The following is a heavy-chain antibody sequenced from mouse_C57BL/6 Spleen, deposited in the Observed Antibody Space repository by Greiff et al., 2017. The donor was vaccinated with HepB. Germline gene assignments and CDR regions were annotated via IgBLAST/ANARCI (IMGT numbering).Heavy chain of an antibody. CDR2: INPSSGYT. D-gene: IGHD1-1*01. Sequence: QVQLQQSGAELAKPGASVKLSCKASGYTFTSYWMHWVKQRPGQGREWIGYINPSSGYTKYNQKFKDKATLTAEKSTSTAYMQLSSLTYEDSAVYFCARPHYYGRSFDYWGQGTTHTVSS. CDR1: GYTFTSYW. V-gene: IGHV1-7*01. CDR3: ARPHYYGRSFDY. J-gene: IGHJ2*01.